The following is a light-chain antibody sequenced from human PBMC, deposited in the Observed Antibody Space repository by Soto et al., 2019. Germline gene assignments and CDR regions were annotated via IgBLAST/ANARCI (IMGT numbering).Light chain of an antibody. CDR3: FSYTANDNWV. CDR2: AVR. CDR1: NSDVGRYNS. J-gene: IGLJ3*02. Sequence: QSVLTQPHSVSGSPGQSVIISCTGTNSDVGRYNSVSWYQQLPGKAPKIIISAVRQRPSGVPDRFSGSKSGNTASLTISGLQADDEADYFCFSYTANDNWVFGGGTKLTVL. V-gene: IGLV2-11*01.